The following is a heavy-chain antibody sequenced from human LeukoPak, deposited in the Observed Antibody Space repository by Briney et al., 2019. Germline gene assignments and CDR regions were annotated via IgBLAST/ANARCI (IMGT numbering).Heavy chain of an antibody. V-gene: IGHV4-4*07. CDR1: NGSISIYY. CDR3: AREITVTRPFDY. CDR2: ISASGST. D-gene: IGHD4-17*01. Sequence: PSETLSLTCTVSNGSISIYYWSWVRQPAGKGLEWIGRISASGSTNYNPSLKSRVTMSADTSKNQFSLKLSSVTAADTAVYYCAREITVTRPFDYWGQGTLVTVSS. J-gene: IGHJ4*02.